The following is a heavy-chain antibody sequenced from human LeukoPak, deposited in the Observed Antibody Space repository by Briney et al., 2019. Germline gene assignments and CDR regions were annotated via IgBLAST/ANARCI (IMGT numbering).Heavy chain of an antibody. J-gene: IGHJ4*02. CDR2: ISWNSVSI. CDR1: GFTFDESA. D-gene: IGHD4-23*01. Sequence: GGSLRLSCAASGFTFDESAMHWVRQAPGKGLEWVSAISWNSVSIGYADSVKGRFTISRDNAKNSLYLQMNSLRAEDTAFYYCAKIDYGGNDWGQGTLVTVSS. V-gene: IGHV3-9*01. CDR3: AKIDYGGND.